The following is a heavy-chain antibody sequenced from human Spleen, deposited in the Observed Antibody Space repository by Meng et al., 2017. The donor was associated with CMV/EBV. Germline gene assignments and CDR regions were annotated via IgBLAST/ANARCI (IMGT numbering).Heavy chain of an antibody. CDR1: GFTFSDEY. CDR2: IHYDGSNQ. D-gene: IGHD4-17*01. J-gene: IGHJ1*01. V-gene: IGHV3-30*02. Sequence: GESLKISCAVSGFTFSDEYMTWIRQAPGKGLEWVAFIHYDGSNQFYADSVKGRFTISRDNSKTTLYLQMDSLRTEDTAVYSCAKDRQSNSYGSLGYFQFRGQGTLVTVSS. CDR3: AKDRQSNSYGSLGYFQF.